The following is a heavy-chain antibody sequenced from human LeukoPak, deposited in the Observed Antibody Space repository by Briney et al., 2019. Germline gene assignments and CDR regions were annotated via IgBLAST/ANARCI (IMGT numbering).Heavy chain of an antibody. CDR2: IYTSGST. J-gene: IGHJ4*02. V-gene: IGHV4-4*07. CDR1: GGSIRGSH. D-gene: IGHD1-1*01. CDR3: ARAPSSTTEFDY. Sequence: PSETLSLTCPGSGGSIRGSHCSWPRQPAGKGLEWIGRIYTSGSTNYNPSLKSRVTMSVDTSKNQFSLKLSSVTAADTAVYYCARAPSSTTEFDYWGQGTLVTVSS.